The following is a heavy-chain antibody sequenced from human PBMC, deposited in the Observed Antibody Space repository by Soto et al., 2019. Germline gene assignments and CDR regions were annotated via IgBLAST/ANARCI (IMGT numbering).Heavy chain of an antibody. CDR1: GFTFSIYW. CDR2: INSDGSTT. Sequence: EVQLVESGGGLIQPGGSLRLSCAASGFTFSIYWMHWVRQDPGKGLVWVSRINSDGSTTNYADSVKGRFTISRDNAKNTLYLQMNSLRAEDTAVYYCASSMYYYENVLDYWGQGTLVTVSS. D-gene: IGHD3-22*01. V-gene: IGHV3-74*01. CDR3: ASSMYYYENVLDY. J-gene: IGHJ4*02.